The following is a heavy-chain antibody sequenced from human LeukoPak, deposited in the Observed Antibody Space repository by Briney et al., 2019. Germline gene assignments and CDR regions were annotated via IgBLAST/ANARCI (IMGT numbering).Heavy chain of an antibody. J-gene: IGHJ4*02. Sequence: GGSLRLSCAASGFTFSSYWMYWVRQAPGKGPVWVARINTDGSSLNYADSVKGRFTISGDNAKNTLYLQMNSLGAEDTAVYYCARRINYYDSSGYYYVRYFDSWGQGTLVTVSS. D-gene: IGHD3-22*01. CDR2: INTDGSSL. CDR3: ARRINYYDSSGYYYVRYFDS. V-gene: IGHV3-74*01. CDR1: GFTFSSYW.